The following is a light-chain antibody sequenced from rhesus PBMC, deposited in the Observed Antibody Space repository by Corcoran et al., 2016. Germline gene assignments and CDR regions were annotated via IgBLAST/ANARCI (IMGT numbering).Light chain of an antibody. CDR2: GAT. V-gene: IGKV3-24*04. Sequence: EIVMTQSPATLSLSPGERATLSCRASQSGGSSLAWYQQKPGQAPRLLIYGATSRATGIPERVSGGGSGTDLTLTISSLEPDDVAVYYCLQLSNWPRTFGQGTKVEIK. CDR1: QSGGSS. J-gene: IGKJ1*01. CDR3: LQLSNWPRT.